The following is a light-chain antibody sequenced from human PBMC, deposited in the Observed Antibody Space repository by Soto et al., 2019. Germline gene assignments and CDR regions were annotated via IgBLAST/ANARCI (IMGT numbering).Light chain of an antibody. J-gene: IGKJ5*01. V-gene: IGKV3-20*01. Sequence: EVVLTQSPGTLSLSPGERATLSCRASQSVGSSYLAWYQQKPGQAPRLLIYGASSRATGIPDRFSGSGSGTDFILSISRLETEDFAVYYCQQYGTSPTFGQGTRLEIK. CDR3: QQYGTSPT. CDR2: GAS. CDR1: QSVGSSY.